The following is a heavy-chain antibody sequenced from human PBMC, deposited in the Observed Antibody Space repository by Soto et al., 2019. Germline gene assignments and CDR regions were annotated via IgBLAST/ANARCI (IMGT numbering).Heavy chain of an antibody. CDR2: IIPIFGTA. J-gene: IGHJ6*02. V-gene: IGHV1-69*01. Sequence: QVQLVQSGAEVKKPGSSVKVSCKASGGTFSSYAISWVRQAPGQGLEWMGGIIPIFGTANYAQKFQGRVTITADESTSTAYMELSSLRSEDTAVYYCARGVVVVAAVYYYGMDVWGQGTTVTVS. D-gene: IGHD2-15*01. CDR3: ARGVVVVAAVYYYGMDV. CDR1: GGTFSSYA.